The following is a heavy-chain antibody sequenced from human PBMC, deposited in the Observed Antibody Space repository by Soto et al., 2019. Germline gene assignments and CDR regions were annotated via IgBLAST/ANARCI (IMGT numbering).Heavy chain of an antibody. CDR3: AGDGVSGSHGDAFDI. V-gene: IGHV4-38-2*02. CDR1: GYSISSGYY. Sequence: PSETLSLTCAVSGYSISSGYYWGWIRQPPGKGLEWIGSIYHSGSNYYNPSLKSRVTISVDTSKNQFSLKLSSVTAADTAVYYCAGDGVSGSHGDAFDIWGQGTMVTVSS. CDR2: IYHSGSN. D-gene: IGHD1-26*01. J-gene: IGHJ3*02.